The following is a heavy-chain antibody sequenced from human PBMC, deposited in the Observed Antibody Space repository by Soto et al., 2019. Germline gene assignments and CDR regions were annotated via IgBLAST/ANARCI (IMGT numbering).Heavy chain of an antibody. CDR3: ATSYGWGYRAFDD. V-gene: IGHV1-69*02. Sequence: QVQLVQSGAEVKRPGSSVKVSCKASGDTFSFYSINWVRQAPGLGLEWMGRVNPILSLSNYAQRFQGRVTMTADKSTSTAYMVISSLRSEDTAIYYCATSYGWGYRAFDDWGQGAQVIVSS. CDR1: GDTFSFYS. J-gene: IGHJ4*02. D-gene: IGHD3-10*01. CDR2: VNPILSLS.